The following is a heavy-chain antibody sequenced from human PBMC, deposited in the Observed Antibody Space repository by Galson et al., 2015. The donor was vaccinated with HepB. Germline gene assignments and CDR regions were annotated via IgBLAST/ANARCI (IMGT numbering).Heavy chain of an antibody. CDR1: GFTFSNAW. J-gene: IGHJ1*01. CDR2: IKSKTDGGTT. D-gene: IGHD6-19*01. CDR3: TTDVAVAGTGRYFQH. V-gene: IGHV3-15*01. Sequence: SLRLSCAASGFTFSNAWMSWVRQAPGKGLEWVGRIKSKTDGGTTDYAAPVKGRFTISRDDSKNTLYLQMNSLKTEDTAVYYCTTDVAVAGTGRYFQHWGQGTLVTVSS.